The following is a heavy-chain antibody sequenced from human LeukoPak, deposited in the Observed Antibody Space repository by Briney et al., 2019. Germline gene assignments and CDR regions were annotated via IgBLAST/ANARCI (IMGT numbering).Heavy chain of an antibody. V-gene: IGHV3-21*01. CDR3: ARDVLHTPFDY. CDR1: GFTFSSYS. D-gene: IGHD2/OR15-2a*01. J-gene: IGHJ4*02. Sequence: GGSLRLSCAASGFTFSSYSMNWVRQAPGKGLEWVSSISSSSSYIYYAGSVKGRFTISRDNAKNSLYLQMNSLRAEDTAVYYCARDVLHTPFDYWGQGTLVTASS. CDR2: ISSSSSYI.